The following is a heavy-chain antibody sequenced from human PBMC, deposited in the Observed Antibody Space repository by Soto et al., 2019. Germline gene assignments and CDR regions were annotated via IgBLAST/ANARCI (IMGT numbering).Heavy chain of an antibody. J-gene: IGHJ4*02. CDR1: GGSISSYY. Sequence: PSETLSLTCTVSGGSISSYYWSWIRQPPGKGLEWIGYIYYSGSTNYNPSLKSRVTISVDTSKNQFSLKLSSVTAADTAVYYCARDGGYSYGPLFDYWGQGTLVTVSS. CDR2: IYYSGST. CDR3: ARDGGYSYGPLFDY. V-gene: IGHV4-59*01. D-gene: IGHD5-18*01.